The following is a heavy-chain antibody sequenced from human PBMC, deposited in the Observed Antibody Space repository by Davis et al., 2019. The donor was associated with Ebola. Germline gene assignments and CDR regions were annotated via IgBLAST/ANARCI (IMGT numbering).Heavy chain of an antibody. CDR2: INHSGST. Sequence: MPSETLSLTCAVYGGSFSGYYWSWIRQPPGKGLEWIGEINHSGSTNYNPSLKSRVTISVDTSKNQFPLKLSSVTAADTAVYYCARQRIVGATRIDYWGQGTLVTVSS. CDR1: GGSFSGYY. D-gene: IGHD1-26*01. J-gene: IGHJ4*02. V-gene: IGHV4-34*01. CDR3: ARQRIVGATRIDY.